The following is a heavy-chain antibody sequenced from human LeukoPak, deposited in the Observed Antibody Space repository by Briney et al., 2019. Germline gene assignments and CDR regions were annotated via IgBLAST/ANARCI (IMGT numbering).Heavy chain of an antibody. J-gene: IGHJ1*01. CDR3: AKDRIRGDSY. D-gene: IGHD3-16*01. CDR2: LTETGGGT. V-gene: IGHV3-23*01. Sequence: PGGSLRLSCAASGFTFSTYVMSWVRQAPGKGLEWVASLTETGGGTYYADPVKGRFTISRDNSKNTVYLQMTSLRAEDTAIYYCAKDRIRGDSYWGQGTLVTVSS. CDR1: GFTFSTYV.